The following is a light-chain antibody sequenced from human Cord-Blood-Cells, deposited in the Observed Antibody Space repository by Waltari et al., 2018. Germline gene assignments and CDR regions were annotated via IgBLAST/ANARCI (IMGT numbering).Light chain of an antibody. Sequence: DIVMPQSPDSLAVSRGERATINCKSSQSVLYSSNNKNYLAWYQQKPGQPPKLLIYWASTRESGVPDRFSGSGSGTDFTLTISSLQAEDVAVYYCQQYYSTPTFGQGTKVEIK. V-gene: IGKV4-1*01. CDR3: QQYYSTPT. CDR1: QSVLYSSNNKNY. J-gene: IGKJ1*01. CDR2: WAS.